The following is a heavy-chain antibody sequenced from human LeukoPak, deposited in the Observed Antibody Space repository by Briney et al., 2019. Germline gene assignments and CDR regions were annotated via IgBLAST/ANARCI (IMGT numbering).Heavy chain of an antibody. CDR2: ISYDGSNK. Sequence: PGGSLRLSCAASGFTFSSYGMHWVRQVPGKGLEWVAVISYDGSNKYYADSVKGRFIISRDTSKNTLYLQMNSLRAEDTAVYYCASRQVTGGQGTLVTVSS. J-gene: IGHJ4*02. CDR1: GFTFSSYG. CDR3: ASRQVT. V-gene: IGHV3-30*03.